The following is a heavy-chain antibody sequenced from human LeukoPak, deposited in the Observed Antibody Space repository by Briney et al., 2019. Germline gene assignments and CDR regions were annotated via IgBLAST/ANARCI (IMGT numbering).Heavy chain of an antibody. J-gene: IGHJ6*03. Sequence: SETLSLTCTVSGGSISSSSYYWGWIRQPPGKGLEWIGSIYYSGSTYYNPSLKSRVTISVDTSKNQFSLKLSSVTAADTAVYYCARGPGVVVVASSRRYYMDVWGKGTTVTVSS. CDR2: IYYSGST. CDR3: ARGPGVVVVASSRRYYMDV. CDR1: GGSISSSSYY. V-gene: IGHV4-39*07. D-gene: IGHD2-15*01.